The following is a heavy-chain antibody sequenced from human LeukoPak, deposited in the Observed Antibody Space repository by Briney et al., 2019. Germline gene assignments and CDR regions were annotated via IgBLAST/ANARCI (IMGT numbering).Heavy chain of an antibody. CDR3: AKDHVWGSYRYFGQGFDY. J-gene: IGHJ4*02. D-gene: IGHD3-16*02. V-gene: IGHV3-20*04. CDR1: GFTFDDYG. CDR2: INWNGGST. Sequence: GGSLRLSCAASGFTFDDYGMSWVRQAPGKGLEWVSGINWNGGSTGYADSVKGRFTISRDNAKNSLYLQMNSLRAEDTTVYYCAKDHVWGSYRYFGQGFDYWGQGTLVTVSS.